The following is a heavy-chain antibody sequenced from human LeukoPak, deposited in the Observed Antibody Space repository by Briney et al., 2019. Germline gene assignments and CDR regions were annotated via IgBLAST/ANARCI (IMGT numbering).Heavy chain of an antibody. CDR2: INPNSGGT. CDR1: GYTFIGYY. CDR3: ARDSVTMVRGVIRGYYYMDV. D-gene: IGHD3-10*01. Sequence: ASVKVSCKASGYTFIGYYMHWVRQAPGQGLEWMGWINPNSGGTNYAQKFQGRVTMTRDTSISTAYMELSRLRSDDTAVYYCARDSVTMVRGVIRGYYYMDVWGKGTTVTVSS. J-gene: IGHJ6*03. V-gene: IGHV1-2*02.